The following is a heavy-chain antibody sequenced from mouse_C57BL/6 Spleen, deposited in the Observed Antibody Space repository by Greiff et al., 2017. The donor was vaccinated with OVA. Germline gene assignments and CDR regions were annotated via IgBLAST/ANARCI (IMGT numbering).Heavy chain of an antibody. CDR1: GFTFSDAW. CDR3: TRLDGDEGYFDY. Sequence: EVKVEESGGGLVQPGGSMKLSCAASGFTFSDAWMDWVRQSPEKGLEWVAEIRNKANNHATYYAESVKGRFTISRDDSKSSVYLQMNSLRAEDTGIDYCTRLDGDEGYFDYWGQGTTLTVSS. J-gene: IGHJ2*01. D-gene: IGHD2-13*01. V-gene: IGHV6-6*01. CDR2: IRNKANNHAT.